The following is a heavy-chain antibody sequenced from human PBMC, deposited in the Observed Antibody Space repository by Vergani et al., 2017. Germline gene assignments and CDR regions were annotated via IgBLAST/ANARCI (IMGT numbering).Heavy chain of an antibody. CDR1: GYSISSGYY. D-gene: IGHD6-13*01. Sequence: QVQLQESGPGLVKPSETLSLTCAVSGYSISSGYYWGWIRQPPGKGLEWIGSIYHSGSTYYNPSLKSRVTISVDTSKNQFSLKLSSVTAADTAVYYCARSRQQPVRGYNWFDPWGQGTLVTVSS. CDR2: IYHSGST. CDR3: ARSRQQPVRGYNWFDP. V-gene: IGHV4-38-2*01. J-gene: IGHJ5*02.